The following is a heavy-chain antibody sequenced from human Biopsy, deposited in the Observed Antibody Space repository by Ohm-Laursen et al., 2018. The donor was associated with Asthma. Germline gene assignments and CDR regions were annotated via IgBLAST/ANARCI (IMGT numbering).Heavy chain of an antibody. CDR1: GYTFINYA. CDR2: INAGNGNT. CDR3: ARTYYDFLTGQVKDVFGV. Sequence: AASVKVSCKASGYTFINYAIHWVRQAPGQRLEWMGWINAGNGNTKYSQKFQGRVTITRDTSASTAYMDLSSLRSEDTATYYCARTYYDFLTGQVKDVFGVWGQGTMVTVSS. D-gene: IGHD3-9*01. J-gene: IGHJ3*01. V-gene: IGHV1-3*01.